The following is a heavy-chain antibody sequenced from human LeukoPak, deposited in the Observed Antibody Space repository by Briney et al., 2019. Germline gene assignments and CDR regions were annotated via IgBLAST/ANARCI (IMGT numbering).Heavy chain of an antibody. D-gene: IGHD2-2*01. CDR1: GGSISSGGYY. CDR3: ASRVVPAAMDYYYYYMDV. V-gene: IGHV4-30-4*08. J-gene: IGHJ6*03. CDR2: IYYSGST. Sequence: SETLSLTCTVSGGSISSGGYYWSWIRQHPGKGLEWIGCIYYSGSTYYNPSLKSRVTISVDTSKNQFSLKLSSVTAADTAVYYCASRVVPAAMDYYYYYMDVWGKGTTVTVSS.